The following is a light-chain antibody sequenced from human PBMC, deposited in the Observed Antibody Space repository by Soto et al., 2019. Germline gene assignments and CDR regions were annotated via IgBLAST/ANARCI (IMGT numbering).Light chain of an antibody. CDR1: SSDVGSYNL. V-gene: IGLV2-23*02. CDR2: EVS. J-gene: IGLJ1*01. Sequence: QSVLTQPASVSGSPGQSITISCTGTSSDVGSYNLVSWYQQHPGKAPKLMIYEVSKRPSGVSSRFSGSKSGNTASLTISGLQAEDEADYYCCSYAGSSTPYVFGTGTKVTVL. CDR3: CSYAGSSTPYV.